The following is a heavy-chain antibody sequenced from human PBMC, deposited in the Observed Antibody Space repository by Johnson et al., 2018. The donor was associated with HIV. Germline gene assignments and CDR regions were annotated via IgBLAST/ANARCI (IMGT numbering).Heavy chain of an antibody. Sequence: QVQLVESGGGVVQPGKSLRLSCAASGFIFSNYPMHWVRQAPGKGLEWVAVISYDGSNEYYADSVKGRFTISRDNSKNTLYLQMNTLRAEDAAVYYCAEGWDPMTTVNTLAFDIWGEGTLVTVSS. D-gene: IGHD4-11*01. CDR3: AEGWDPMTTVNTLAFDI. CDR1: GFIFSNYP. V-gene: IGHV3-30-3*02. CDR2: ISYDGSNE. J-gene: IGHJ3*02.